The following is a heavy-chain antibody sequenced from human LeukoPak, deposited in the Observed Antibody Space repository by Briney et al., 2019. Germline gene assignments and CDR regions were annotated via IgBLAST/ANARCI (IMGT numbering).Heavy chain of an antibody. D-gene: IGHD6-13*01. Sequence: SETLSLTCTVSGGSISSSSYYWGWIRQPPGKGLEWIGSIYYSGSTYYNPSLKSRVTISVDTSKNQFSLKPSSVTAADTAVYYCARRGSSSWRPIGWFDPWGQGTLVTVSS. J-gene: IGHJ5*02. CDR2: IYYSGST. CDR3: ARRGSSSWRPIGWFDP. CDR1: GGSISSSSYY. V-gene: IGHV4-39*01.